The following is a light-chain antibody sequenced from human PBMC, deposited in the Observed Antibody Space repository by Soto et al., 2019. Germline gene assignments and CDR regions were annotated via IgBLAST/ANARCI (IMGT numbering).Light chain of an antibody. V-gene: IGKV1-12*01. CDR3: QQANSFPLT. CDR1: QGISSW. CDR2: TGS. Sequence: DIQMTQSPSSVSASVGDRVSITCRASQGISSWLAWYQQKPGRAPKLLIYTGSSLQSGVPSRFSGTGSVTDFILTISSLQPEDVAIYYCQQANSFPLTFGGGNKVEIK. J-gene: IGKJ4*01.